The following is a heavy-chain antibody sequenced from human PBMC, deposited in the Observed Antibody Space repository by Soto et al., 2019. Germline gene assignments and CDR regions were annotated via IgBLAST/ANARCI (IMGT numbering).Heavy chain of an antibody. CDR1: GYTFTNHD. V-gene: IGHV1-8*01. D-gene: IGHD3-10*01. Sequence: QVQLVQSGADMKKPGASVKVSCKASGYTFTNHDINWVRQVPGQGLEWMGWRIPDSGRPRYAQKFQGRVRLTRNTSSSTAYMELTSLKSEASAVYYCARGDQFGFGVDFWGQGTLVTVSS. J-gene: IGHJ4*02. CDR2: RIPDSGRP. CDR3: ARGDQFGFGVDF.